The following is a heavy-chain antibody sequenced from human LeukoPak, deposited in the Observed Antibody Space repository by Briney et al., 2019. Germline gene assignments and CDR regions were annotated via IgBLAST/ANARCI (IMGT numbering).Heavy chain of an antibody. V-gene: IGHV1-3*01. J-gene: IGHJ4*02. D-gene: IGHD6-13*01. CDR3: ARDPIGSRWPYYFDY. CDR2: INAGNGNT. CDR1: GYTFTNFA. Sequence: ASVKVSCKASGYTFTNFAMHWVRQAPGQRLEWMGWINAGNGNTKYSRKFQARVTITRDTSASTAYMELSSLRSEDTAVYYCARDPIGSRWPYYFDYWGQGTLVTVSS.